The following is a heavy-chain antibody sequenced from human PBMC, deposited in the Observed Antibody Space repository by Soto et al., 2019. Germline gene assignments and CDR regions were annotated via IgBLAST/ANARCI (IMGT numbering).Heavy chain of an antibody. Sequence: QVQLLQSGADVKKPGASVKVSCKASGYTFTSYDINWVRQATGQGLEWMGWMNPNSGDTGYAQKIQGRVTITRNTAIRTAYMELSSLRSEDTAVYDCARGSSRYGMDVRGQGTTVTVSS. J-gene: IGHJ6*02. D-gene: IGHD6-13*01. CDR3: ARGSSRYGMDV. CDR1: GYTFTSYD. CDR2: MNPNSGDT. V-gene: IGHV1-8*01.